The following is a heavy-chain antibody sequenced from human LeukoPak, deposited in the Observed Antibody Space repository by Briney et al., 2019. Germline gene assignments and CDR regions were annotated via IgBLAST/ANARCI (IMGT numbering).Heavy chain of an antibody. CDR2: IYDSGST. D-gene: IGHD4-17*01. CDR1: GGSVYNSGYF. CDR3: ARRGGDYNLFDN. Sequence: KPSETLSLTCTVSGGSVYNSGYFWGWIRQPPGKGLEWIGNIYDSGSTDYNPSLNSRVTISVDASKNQLSLKLSSVTAADTAVYYCARRGGDYNLFDNWGQGTLVTVSS. V-gene: IGHV4-39*01. J-gene: IGHJ4*02.